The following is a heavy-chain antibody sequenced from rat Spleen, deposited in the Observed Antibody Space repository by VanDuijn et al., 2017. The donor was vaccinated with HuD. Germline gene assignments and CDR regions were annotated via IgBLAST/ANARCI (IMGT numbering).Heavy chain of an antibody. V-gene: IGHV5-17*01. CDR1: GFTFSDYA. CDR2: INYDGRST. D-gene: IGHD1-10*01. CDR3: TRGEQLGGDY. Sequence: EVQLVESGGGSVQPGRSLKLSCAASGFTFSDYAMAWVRQAPTKGLEWVATINYDGRSTFYRDSVRDRFTISRDNGKSILYLQMDSLKSEDTATYYCTRGEQLGGDYWGQGVMVTVSS. J-gene: IGHJ2*01.